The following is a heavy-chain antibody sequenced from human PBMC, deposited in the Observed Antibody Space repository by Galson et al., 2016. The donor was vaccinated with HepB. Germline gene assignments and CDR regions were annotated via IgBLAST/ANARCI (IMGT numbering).Heavy chain of an antibody. D-gene: IGHD3-10*01. V-gene: IGHV3-33*02. Sequence: SLRLSCAASGFTFSSYGMHWVRQAPGKGLEWVAVIWYDGSNTYYADSVKGRFTISRDASTNTLFLQMDSLRLEDTAVYYCAKAGQFDYFASHWGQGTLVTVSS. CDR3: AKAGQFDYFASH. CDR2: IWYDGSNT. CDR1: GFTFSSYG. J-gene: IGHJ4*02.